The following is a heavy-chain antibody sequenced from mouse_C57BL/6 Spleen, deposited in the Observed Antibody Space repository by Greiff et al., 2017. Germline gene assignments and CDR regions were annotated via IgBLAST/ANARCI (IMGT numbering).Heavy chain of an antibody. CDR2: INPNNGGT. D-gene: IGHD3-2*02. Sequence: VQLQQSGPELVKPGASVKISCKASGYTFTDYYMNWVKQSHGKSLEWIGDINPNNGGTSYNQKFKGKATLTVDKSSSTAYMELRSLTSEDSAVYYCARSKTAQAPRFAYWGQGTLVTVSA. V-gene: IGHV1-26*01. CDR3: ARSKTAQAPRFAY. J-gene: IGHJ3*01. CDR1: GYTFTDYY.